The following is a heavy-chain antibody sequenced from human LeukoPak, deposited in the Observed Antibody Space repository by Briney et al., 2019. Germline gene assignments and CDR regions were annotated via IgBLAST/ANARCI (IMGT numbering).Heavy chain of an antibody. CDR1: GGSISSGSYY. J-gene: IGHJ5*02. CDR2: IYTSGST. Sequence: SQTLSLTCTVSGGSISSGSYYWSWIRQPAGKGLECIGRIYTSGSTNYNPSLTSRVTISVATSKNQFSLKLSPVTAADTAVYYCARTTAQAAAGSGGWFDPWGQGTLVTVSS. V-gene: IGHV4-61*02. D-gene: IGHD6-13*01. CDR3: ARTTAQAAAGSGGWFDP.